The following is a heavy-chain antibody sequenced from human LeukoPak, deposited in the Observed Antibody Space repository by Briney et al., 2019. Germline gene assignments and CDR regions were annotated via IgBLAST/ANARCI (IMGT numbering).Heavy chain of an antibody. CDR3: ARIGSHGSSGRGGP. CDR2: IIPIFGTA. CDR1: GGTFSSYA. D-gene: IGHD3-10*01. J-gene: IGHJ5*02. V-gene: IGHV1-69*13. Sequence: ASVKVSCKAPGGTFSSYAISWVRQAPGQGLEWMGGIIPIFGTANYAQKFQGRVTITADESTSTAYMELSSLRSEDTAVYYCARIGSHGSSGRGGPRGQGTLVTVSS.